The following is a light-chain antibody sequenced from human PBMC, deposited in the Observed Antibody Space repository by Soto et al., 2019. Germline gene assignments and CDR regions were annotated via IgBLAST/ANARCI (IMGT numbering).Light chain of an antibody. CDR3: QQYDIPPWT. CDR2: DSS. J-gene: IGKJ1*01. V-gene: IGKV3D-11*03. Sequence: ELVLTQSPATLSVSPGEGVTLSCRASQGIGDTLAWHQHKPGQPPRLLIYDSSTRATGFPDRFSCSGSGTDFALTIIRLEPEDFAVYYCQQYDIPPWTFGQGTKVDIK. CDR1: QGIGDT.